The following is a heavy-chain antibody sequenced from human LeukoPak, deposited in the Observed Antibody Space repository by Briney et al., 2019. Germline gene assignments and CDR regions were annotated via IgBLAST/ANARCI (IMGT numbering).Heavy chain of an antibody. D-gene: IGHD1-1*01. Sequence: GGSLRLSCAASGFTFTDYGMHWVRQAPGQGLEWVAFIRFDGSNKYYADSVKGRFTISRDNSKNTLYLQINSLRTEDTAVYYCAKEGTASKPSDLDYWGQGTLVTVSS. V-gene: IGHV3-30*02. CDR3: AKEGTASKPSDLDY. CDR2: IRFDGSNK. J-gene: IGHJ4*02. CDR1: GFTFTDYG.